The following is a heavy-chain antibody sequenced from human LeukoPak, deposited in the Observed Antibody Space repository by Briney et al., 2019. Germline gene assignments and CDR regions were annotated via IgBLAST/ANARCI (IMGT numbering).Heavy chain of an antibody. D-gene: IGHD3-10*01. CDR2: ISYDGSNK. Sequence: GGSLRLSCAASGFTFSSYAMHWVRQAPGKGLGWVAVISYDGSNKYYADSVKGRFTISRDNSKNTLYLQMNSLRAEDTAVYYCARELHGSGSYPLDYWGQGTLVTVSS. J-gene: IGHJ4*02. CDR3: ARELHGSGSYPLDY. CDR1: GFTFSSYA. V-gene: IGHV3-30*04.